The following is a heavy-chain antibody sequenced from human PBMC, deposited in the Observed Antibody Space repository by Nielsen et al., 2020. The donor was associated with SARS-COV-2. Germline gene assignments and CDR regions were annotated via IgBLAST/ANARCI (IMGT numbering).Heavy chain of an antibody. D-gene: IGHD6-6*01. Sequence: SETLSLTCTVSGGSMSSGGYYWSWIRQHPGKGLEWIGYIFHSGTTYYNPSLKSRVTISIDTSKNQFSLNLRSVTAADTAVYYCARDIEEFGSSSWRLFDYWGQGTLVTVSS. CDR3: ARDIEEFGSSSWRLFDY. J-gene: IGHJ4*02. CDR2: IFHSGTT. CDR1: GGSMSSGGYY. V-gene: IGHV4-31*03.